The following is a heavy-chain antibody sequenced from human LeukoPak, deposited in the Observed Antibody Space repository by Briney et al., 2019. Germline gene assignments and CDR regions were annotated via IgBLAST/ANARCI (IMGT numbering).Heavy chain of an antibody. CDR1: GGSISSYY. D-gene: IGHD4-17*01. CDR3: ATGYGDPTNDAFDI. CDR2: IYYSGST. J-gene: IGHJ3*02. Sequence: SETLSLTCTVSGGSISSYYWSWIRQPAGKGLEWIGYIYYSGSTNYNPSLKSRVTISVDTSKNQFSLKLSSVTAADTAVYYCATGYGDPTNDAFDIWGQGTMVTVSS. V-gene: IGHV4-59*08.